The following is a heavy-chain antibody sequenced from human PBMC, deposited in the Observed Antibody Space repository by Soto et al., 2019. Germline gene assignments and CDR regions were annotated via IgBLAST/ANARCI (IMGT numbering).Heavy chain of an antibody. CDR1: GYTFTSYG. CDR2: ISAYNGNT. CDR3: ARDLGYCTNGVCQEDWFDP. Sequence: ASVKVSCKASGYTFTSYGISWVRQAPGQGLEWMGWISAYNGNTNYAQKLQGRVTMTTDTSTSTAYMELRSLRSDDTAVYYCARDLGYCTNGVCQEDWFDPWGQGTLVTVSS. D-gene: IGHD2-8*01. V-gene: IGHV1-18*01. J-gene: IGHJ5*02.